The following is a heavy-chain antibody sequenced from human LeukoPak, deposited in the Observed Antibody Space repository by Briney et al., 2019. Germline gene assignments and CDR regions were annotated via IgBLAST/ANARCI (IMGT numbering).Heavy chain of an antibody. J-gene: IGHJ3*02. D-gene: IGHD3-10*01. CDR2: IKRGGSEK. Sequence: GGSLRVSCAASGFTFSSHWMSYVRQAPGKRLEWVADIKRGGSEKYYVDSVKGRFTISRDNAKNSLYLQMNSLRAEDTAVYYCARDRVPLYHYGSGHGAFDIWGQGTMVTVSS. CDR1: GFTFSSHW. CDR3: ARDRVPLYHYGSGHGAFDI. V-gene: IGHV3-7*01.